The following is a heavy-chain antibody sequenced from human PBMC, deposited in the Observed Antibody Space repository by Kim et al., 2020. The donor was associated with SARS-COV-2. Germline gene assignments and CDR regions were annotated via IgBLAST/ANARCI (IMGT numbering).Heavy chain of an antibody. D-gene: IGHD6-19*01. CDR1: GNSISSDNVA. CDR2: TYYRSKWNH. J-gene: IGHJ4*02. CDR3: ARGIYGSGWYALDS. Sequence: SQPLSLTCVISGNSISSDNVAWAWIRQSPSRGLEWLGRTYYRSKWNHVYAASVTGRITVTPDTSKNQISLQINYVPPEDTAVYYCARGIYGSGWYALDSWGQGNPVTVSS. V-gene: IGHV6-1*01.